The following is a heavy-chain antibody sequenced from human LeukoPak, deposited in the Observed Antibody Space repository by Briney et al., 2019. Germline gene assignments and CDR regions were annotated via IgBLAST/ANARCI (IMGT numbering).Heavy chain of an antibody. J-gene: IGHJ4*02. CDR1: GFTFGSYG. D-gene: IGHD3-22*01. Sequence: PGGSLRLSCAASGFTFGSYGMSWVRQAPGKGLEWVSAISGSGGSTYYADSVKGRFTISRDNAKNSLYLQMNSLRAEDTALYYCAREGYDSSGYYFDYWGQGTLVTVSS. V-gene: IGHV3-23*01. CDR3: AREGYDSSGYYFDY. CDR2: ISGSGGST.